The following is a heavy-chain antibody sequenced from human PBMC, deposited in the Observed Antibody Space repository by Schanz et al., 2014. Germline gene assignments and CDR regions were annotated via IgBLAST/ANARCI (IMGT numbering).Heavy chain of an antibody. CDR3: AKGRRGYFDSSGSYWGTFDF. D-gene: IGHD3-22*01. CDR2: IWYDENNK. CDR1: GFTFSSYG. V-gene: IGHV3-33*03. Sequence: QVQLLQSGGGVVQPGRSLRLSCAASGFTFSSYGMHWVRQAPGKGLEWVAVIWYDENNKYYADSVKGRFTMSRDNAKNSLYLQMNSLRAEDTAVYYCAKGRRGYFDSSGSYWGTFDFWGQGTLVSVSS. J-gene: IGHJ4*02.